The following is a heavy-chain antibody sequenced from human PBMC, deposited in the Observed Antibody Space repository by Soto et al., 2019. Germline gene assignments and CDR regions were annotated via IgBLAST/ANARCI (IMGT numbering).Heavy chain of an antibody. D-gene: IGHD6-6*01. CDR2: IRSNTYGGTT. J-gene: IGHJ4*02. Sequence: GGSLRLSCTTSGFTFGDYAMSWFRQAPGKGLEWIGYIRSNTYGGTTEYAASVKGRFTISRDDSKRVAHLQMNSLETEDTAVYFCARRKYLDYWGQGTLLTVSS. V-gene: IGHV3-49*03. CDR1: GFTFGDYA. CDR3: ARRKYLDY.